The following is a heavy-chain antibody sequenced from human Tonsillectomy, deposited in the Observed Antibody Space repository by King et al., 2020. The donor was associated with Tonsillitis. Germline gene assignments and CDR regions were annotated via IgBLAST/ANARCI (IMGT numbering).Heavy chain of an antibody. J-gene: IGHJ4*02. CDR1: GGSISAYY. CDR3: SGDQYRSTWFYY. D-gene: IGHD2-21*01. V-gene: IGHV4-59*08. CDR2: IYYSGTT. Sequence: QLQESAPGLVTPSETLSLTCTVPGGSISAYYWSWIRQPPGRELEWIGNIYYSGTTNYNPSLKSRVTISVDTSKNQFSLKLTSVTAADTAVYYCSGDQYRSTWFYYWGQGTLVTVSS.